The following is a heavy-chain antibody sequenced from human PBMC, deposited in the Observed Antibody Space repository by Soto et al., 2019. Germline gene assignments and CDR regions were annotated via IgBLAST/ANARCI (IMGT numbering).Heavy chain of an antibody. J-gene: IGHJ3*02. CDR3: AKAWWFDAFDI. D-gene: IGHD2-15*01. CDR1: GYTFTSYG. V-gene: IGHV1-46*01. Sequence: ASVKVSCKASGYTFTSYGISWVRQAPGQGLEWMGIINPSGGSTSYAQKFQGRVTMTRDTSTSTVYMELSSLRSEDTAVYYCAKAWWFDAFDIWGQGTMVTVSS. CDR2: INPSGGST.